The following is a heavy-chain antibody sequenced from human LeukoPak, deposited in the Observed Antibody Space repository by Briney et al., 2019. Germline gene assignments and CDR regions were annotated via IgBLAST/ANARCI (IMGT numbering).Heavy chain of an antibody. CDR1: GFTFSNYW. CDR3: ARDMDEDYSGNTLDY. CDR2: ISHDGGAT. Sequence: GGSLRLSCAASGFTFSNYWMHWVRQAPGKGLAWVARISHDGGATNHADSVKGRFTISRDNAKNTLYLQMNSLKVEDTAVYYCARDMDEDYSGNTLDYWGRGTPVTVSS. D-gene: IGHD4-11*01. J-gene: IGHJ4*02. V-gene: IGHV3-74*01.